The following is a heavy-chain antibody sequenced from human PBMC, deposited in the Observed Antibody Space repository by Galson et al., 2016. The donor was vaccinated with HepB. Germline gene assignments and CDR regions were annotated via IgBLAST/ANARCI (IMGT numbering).Heavy chain of an antibody. CDR2: ISGSGAST. CDR1: GFTFSNYD. CDR3: AKDIRSYGLFGRFDY. J-gene: IGHJ4*02. D-gene: IGHD5-18*01. Sequence: SLRLSCAASGFTFSNYDMSWVRPAPGRGLEWVSGISGSGASTTYADSVKGRFTISRDNSKNTLYLQMNSLRAEDTAVYYCAKDIRSYGLFGRFDYWGQGTLVTVSS. V-gene: IGHV3-23*01.